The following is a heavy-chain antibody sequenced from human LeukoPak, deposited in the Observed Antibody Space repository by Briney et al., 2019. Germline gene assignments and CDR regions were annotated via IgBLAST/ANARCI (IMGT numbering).Heavy chain of an antibody. CDR2: SGNDGKT. J-gene: IGHJ4*02. Sequence: GGSLRLSCAASGFTFSSYWMHWVRQAPGKGLVWVSTSGNDGKTYYADSVKGRFTISRDNSKNTLYLQMNSLRAEDTAVYYCAKRAPYYFDFWGQGTLVTVSS. CDR1: GFTFSSYW. CDR3: AKRAPYYFDF. V-gene: IGHV3-23*01.